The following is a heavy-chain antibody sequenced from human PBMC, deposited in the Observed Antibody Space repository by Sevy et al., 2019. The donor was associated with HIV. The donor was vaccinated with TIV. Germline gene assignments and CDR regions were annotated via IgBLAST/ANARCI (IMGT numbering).Heavy chain of an antibody. CDR3: ARGRRGEWYFDL. CDR2: IYSTGST. Sequence: GGSLRLSCAASGFTVSSNYMSWVRQAPGKGLEWVSVIYSTGSTYYADSVKGRFTISRDISKNTVWLQMNSLRAEDTAVYYCARGRRGEWYFDLWGHGTLVTVSS. V-gene: IGHV3-53*01. J-gene: IGHJ2*01. CDR1: GFTVSSNY. D-gene: IGHD3-16*01.